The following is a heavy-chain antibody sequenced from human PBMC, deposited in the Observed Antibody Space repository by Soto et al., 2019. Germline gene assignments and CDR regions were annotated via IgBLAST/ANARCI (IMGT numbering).Heavy chain of an antibody. Sequence: ASETLSLTCTVSGGSISSYYWSWIRQPPGKGLEWIGYIYYSGSTNYNPSLKSRVTISVDTSKNQFSLKLSSVTAADTAVYYCARAGYYGSGSYYKDYYYYYSMDVWGQGTTVTVSS. V-gene: IGHV4-59*01. CDR3: ARAGYYGSGSYYKDYYYYYSMDV. D-gene: IGHD3-10*01. CDR2: IYYSGST. CDR1: GGSISSYY. J-gene: IGHJ6*02.